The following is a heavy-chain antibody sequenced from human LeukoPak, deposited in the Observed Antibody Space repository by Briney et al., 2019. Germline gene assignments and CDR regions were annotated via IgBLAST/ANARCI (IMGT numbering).Heavy chain of an antibody. CDR3: ARRGPPEGSYGNWIDP. CDR1: GFTFSNYW. V-gene: IGHV3-66*02. J-gene: IGHJ5*02. CDR2: IFGGGPT. D-gene: IGHD3-10*01. Sequence: SGGSLRLSCAASGFTFSNYWMTWVRQAPGKGLEWVSVIFGGGPTHYADSVKGRFTISRDKSRNTLYLQMNSLRVDDTAVYYCARRGPPEGSYGNWIDPWGQGTLVTVSS.